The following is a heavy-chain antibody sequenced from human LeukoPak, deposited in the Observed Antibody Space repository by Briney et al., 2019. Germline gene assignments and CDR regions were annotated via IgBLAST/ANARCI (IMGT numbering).Heavy chain of an antibody. J-gene: IGHJ4*02. V-gene: IGHV4-39*07. CDR1: GGSISSSRYY. D-gene: IGHD1-1*01. CDR3: ARVSVGHWKKIDY. CDR2: IYYSGST. Sequence: SETLSLTCTVSGGSISSSRYYWGWIRQPPGKGLEWIGNIYYSGSTYYNPSLKSRVTISLDTSKNQVSLKLSSVTAADTAVYYCARVSVGHWKKIDYWGQGTLVTVSS.